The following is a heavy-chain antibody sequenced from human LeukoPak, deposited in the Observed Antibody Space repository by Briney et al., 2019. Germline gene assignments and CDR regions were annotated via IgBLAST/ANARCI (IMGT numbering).Heavy chain of an antibody. Sequence: GGSLRLSCAASGFIFSSYGMNWVRQAPGKGLEWVSSISSSSSYIYYAHSVKGRFTISRDSAKNSLYLQMNSLRAEDTAVYYCARDFGYYYYYMDVWGKGTTVTVSS. J-gene: IGHJ6*03. D-gene: IGHD3-16*01. V-gene: IGHV3-21*01. CDR1: GFIFSSYG. CDR3: ARDFGYYYYYMDV. CDR2: ISSSSSYI.